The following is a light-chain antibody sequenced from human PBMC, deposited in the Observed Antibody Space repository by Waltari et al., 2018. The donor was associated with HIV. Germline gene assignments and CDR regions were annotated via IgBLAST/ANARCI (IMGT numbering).Light chain of an antibody. CDR3: AAWDDSLNAYVV. V-gene: IGLV1-44*01. CDR2: SNN. J-gene: IGLJ2*01. CDR1: SSNIGSNT. Sequence: QSVLTQPPSASGTPGQRVTISCSGSSSNIGSNTVNWYQQLPGTAPKLLIYSNNPRPSGVPDRFSGSKSGTSASLAISGLQSEDEADYYCAAWDDSLNAYVVFGGGTKLTVL.